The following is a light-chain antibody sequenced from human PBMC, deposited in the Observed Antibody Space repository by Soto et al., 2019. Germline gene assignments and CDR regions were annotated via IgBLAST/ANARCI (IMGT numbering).Light chain of an antibody. Sequence: QSVLTQPASVSGSPGQSITIPYTGTSSDVGSYNFVSWYQQHPGKAPKLMIYEVTNRPSGVSNRFSGSKSGNTASLTISGLQAEDEADYYCNSYTSISTYVFGTGTKLTVL. CDR1: SSDVGSYNF. V-gene: IGLV2-14*01. CDR3: NSYTSISTYV. J-gene: IGLJ1*01. CDR2: EVT.